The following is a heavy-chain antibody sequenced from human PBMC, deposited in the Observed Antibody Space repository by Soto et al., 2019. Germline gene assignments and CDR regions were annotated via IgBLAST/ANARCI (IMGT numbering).Heavy chain of an antibody. CDR3: ASDPGQDEAMDY. J-gene: IGHJ4*02. CDR2: IWHDGKNK. Sequence: QVLVVESGGGVVQPGKSLRLSCAASGFAFSDFGMHWVRQAPAKGLEWVAVIWHDGKNKDYADYAKGRFTISRDNSRNILYLEMNSLRVEDTAVYYCASDPGQDEAMDYWGQGTLVTVSS. CDR1: GFAFSDFG. V-gene: IGHV3-33*01.